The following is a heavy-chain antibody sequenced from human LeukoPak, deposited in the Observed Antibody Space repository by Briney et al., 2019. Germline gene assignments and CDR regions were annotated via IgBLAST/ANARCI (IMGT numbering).Heavy chain of an antibody. J-gene: IGHJ4*02. V-gene: IGHV3-21*01. CDR2: ISSSSSYI. CDR1: GFTFSSYS. D-gene: IGHD3-10*01. CDR3: ARAGGVDY. Sequence: GGSLRLSCAASGFTFSSYSMNWVRQAPGKGPEWVSFISSSSSYIYYADSVKGRFTISRDNAKNPLYLQLSSLRAEDTAVYYCARAGGVDYWGQGTLVTVSS.